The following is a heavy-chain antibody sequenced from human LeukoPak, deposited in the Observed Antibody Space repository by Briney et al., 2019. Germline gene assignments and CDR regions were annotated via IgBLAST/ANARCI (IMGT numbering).Heavy chain of an antibody. Sequence: SGTLSLTCTVSGGSMTHYFWNWIRQPPGKGLEWIGYTHTSGSPDYSRSLKSRVTISLDTSKNQFSLMLSSVTAADTAVYFCARATQRYCSGTTCFPYWFDTWGQGTLATASS. J-gene: IGHJ5*02. CDR1: GGSMTHYF. V-gene: IGHV4-4*09. D-gene: IGHD2-2*01. CDR2: THTSGSP. CDR3: ARATQRYCSGTTCFPYWFDT.